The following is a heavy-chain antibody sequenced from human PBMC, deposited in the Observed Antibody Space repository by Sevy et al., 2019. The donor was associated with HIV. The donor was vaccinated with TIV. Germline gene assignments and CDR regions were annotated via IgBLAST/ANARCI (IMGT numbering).Heavy chain of an antibody. J-gene: IGHJ4*02. CDR3: ARDLGLVASYLGCDN. V-gene: IGHV3-30-3*01. D-gene: IGHD6-19*01. Sequence: GGSLRLSCAASGFMFSRYAMHWVRQAPGKGLQWVAVISYDGSNKYYADSVKGRFTISRDNSKNTLFLQMNSLRTEDTAMYYCARDLGLVASYLGCDNWGQGTLVTVSS. CDR1: GFMFSRYA. CDR2: ISYDGSNK.